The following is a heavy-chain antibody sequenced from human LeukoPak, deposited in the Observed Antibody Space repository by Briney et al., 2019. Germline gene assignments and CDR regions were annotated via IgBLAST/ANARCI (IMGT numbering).Heavy chain of an antibody. CDR1: GFTLSSYW. V-gene: IGHV3-74*01. D-gene: IGHD3-22*01. CDR3: ARAPSEIGGYYPEYFRH. J-gene: IGHJ1*01. Sequence: GGSLRLSCAAFGFTLSSYWMHWVRQAPGKGLVWVSRIKSDGSTNYADSVKGRFTISRDNAKNTVSLQMNSLRTVGKRVNYCARAPSEIGGYYPEYFRHWGQGTLVIVSS. CDR2: IKSDGST.